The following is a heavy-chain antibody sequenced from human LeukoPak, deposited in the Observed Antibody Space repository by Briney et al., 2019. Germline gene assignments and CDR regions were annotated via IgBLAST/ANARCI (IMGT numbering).Heavy chain of an antibody. V-gene: IGHV7-4-1*02. D-gene: IGHD2-15*01. CDR1: GYTFSSYA. Sequence: ASVKVSCKASGYTFSSYAMNWVRQAPGQGLEWMGWINTNTGNPTYAQGFTGRFVFSLDTSVSTAYLQISSLKAEDTAVHYCARGPLLVAATPIFHAIDIWGQGTMVTVSS. CDR2: INTNTGNP. J-gene: IGHJ3*02. CDR3: ARGPLLVAATPIFHAIDI.